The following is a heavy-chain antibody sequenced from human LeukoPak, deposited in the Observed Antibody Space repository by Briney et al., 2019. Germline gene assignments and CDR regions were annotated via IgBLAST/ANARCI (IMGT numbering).Heavy chain of an antibody. CDR1: GGSIGTSAYY. D-gene: IGHD3-16*02. J-gene: IGHJ5*01. CDR2: ISDSGST. Sequence: PSETLSLTCTVSGGSIGTSAYYWNWIRQHPGKGLEWIGFISDSGSTLYNPSLKSRVTISSDTSKDQFSLKLTSVTAADMAEYYCARGRYSYGWNDSWGQGTLVIVSS. CDR3: ARGRYSYGWNDS. V-gene: IGHV4-31*03.